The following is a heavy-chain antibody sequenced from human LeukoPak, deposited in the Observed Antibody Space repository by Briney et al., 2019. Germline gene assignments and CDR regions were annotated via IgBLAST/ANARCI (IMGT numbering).Heavy chain of an antibody. J-gene: IGHJ6*02. D-gene: IGHD2-15*01. Sequence: SETLSLTCAVYGGSFSGYYWSWIRKPPGKGLEWIGEINHSGSTNYNPSLKSRVTISVDTSKNQFSLKLSSVTAADTAVYYCARGRGYCSGGSCYSGFYYYYYGMDVWGQGTTVTVSS. CDR3: ARGRGYCSGGSCYSGFYYYYYGMDV. V-gene: IGHV4-34*01. CDR1: GGSFSGYY. CDR2: INHSGST.